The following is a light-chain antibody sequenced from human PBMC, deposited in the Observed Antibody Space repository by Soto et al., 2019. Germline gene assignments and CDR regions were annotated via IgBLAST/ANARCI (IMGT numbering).Light chain of an antibody. CDR1: QSISSW. V-gene: IGKV1-5*01. Sequence: DIQMTQSPSTLSASVGDRVTITCRASQSISSWLAWYQQKPGKAPKLLIYDASNLESGVPSRFGGSGSGTEFTLTISSLQPDDFATYYCQQYNIYSWTFGQGTKVEIK. J-gene: IGKJ1*01. CDR2: DAS. CDR3: QQYNIYSWT.